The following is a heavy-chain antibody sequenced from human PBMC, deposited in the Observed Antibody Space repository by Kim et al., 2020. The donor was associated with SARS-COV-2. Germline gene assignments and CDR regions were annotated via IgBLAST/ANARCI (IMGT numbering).Heavy chain of an antibody. CDR3: ARGRIAVAGRLLVGFDP. V-gene: IGHV4-34*01. D-gene: IGHD6-19*01. CDR1: GGSFSGYY. J-gene: IGHJ5*02. CDR2: INHSGST. Sequence: SETLSLTCAVYGGSFSGYYWSWIRQPPGKGLEWIGEINHSGSTNYNPSLKSRVTISVDTSKNQFSLKLSSVTAADTAVYYCARGRIAVAGRLLVGFDPWGQGTLVTVSS.